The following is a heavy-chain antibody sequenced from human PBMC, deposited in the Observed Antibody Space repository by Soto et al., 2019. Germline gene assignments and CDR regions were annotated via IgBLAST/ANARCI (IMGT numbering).Heavy chain of an antibody. J-gene: IGHJ6*02. CDR2: ISAYNGNT. CDR3: ARGGYCSGGSCYSTDYYYGMDV. V-gene: IGHV1-18*01. Sequence: QVQLVQSGAEVKKPGASVKVSCKASGYSFTSYGISWVRQAPGQGLEWMGWISAYNGNTKNAQKLQGRVTMTTDTSTSTAYMGLRSLRSDDTAVYYCARGGYCSGGSCYSTDYYYGMDVWGQGTTVTVSS. D-gene: IGHD2-15*01. CDR1: GYSFTSYG.